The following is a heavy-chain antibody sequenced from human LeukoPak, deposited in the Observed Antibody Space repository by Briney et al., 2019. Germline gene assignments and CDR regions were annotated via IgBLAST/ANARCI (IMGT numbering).Heavy chain of an antibody. CDR2: ISGSGCTT. J-gene: IGHJ4*02. CDR1: GFTFSSYA. Sequence: PGGSLRLSCAASGFTFSSYAMSWVRQAPGKGLEWVSAISGSGCTTYYADSVKGRFTISRDNSKNTLYLQMNSLRAEDTAVYYCAKRERGSYSLDYWGRGTLVTVSS. D-gene: IGHD1-26*01. CDR3: AKRERGSYSLDY. V-gene: IGHV3-23*01.